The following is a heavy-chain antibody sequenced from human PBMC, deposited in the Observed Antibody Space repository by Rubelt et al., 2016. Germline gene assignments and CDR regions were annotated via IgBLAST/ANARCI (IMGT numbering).Heavy chain of an antibody. CDR2: IYYSGST. Sequence: QLQLQESGPGLVKPSETLSLTCTVSGGSISSSSYYWGWIRQPPGKGLEWIGSIYYSGSTYYNPSPKVRVTLSVETSKIQCSLNLSSVTAADTAVYYCAGTGGITTYGMDVWGQGTTVTVSS. V-gene: IGHV4-39*01. D-gene: IGHD3-10*01. J-gene: IGHJ6*02. CDR1: GGSISSSSYY. CDR3: AGTGGITTYGMDV.